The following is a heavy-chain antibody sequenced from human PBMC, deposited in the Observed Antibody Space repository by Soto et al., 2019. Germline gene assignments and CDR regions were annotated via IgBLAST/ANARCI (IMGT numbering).Heavy chain of an antibody. V-gene: IGHV4-31*03. J-gene: IGHJ4*02. CDR1: GGSISSGGYY. CDR3: ARGPVETVVNTFIDY. D-gene: IGHD2-15*01. Sequence: QVQLQESGPGLVKPSQTLSLTCTVSGGSISSGGYYWSWIRQHPGKGLEWIGYIYYSGSTYYNPSLKSRVTISVDTSKNQFSLKLSSVTAADTAVYYCARGPVETVVNTFIDYWGQGTLVTVSS. CDR2: IYYSGST.